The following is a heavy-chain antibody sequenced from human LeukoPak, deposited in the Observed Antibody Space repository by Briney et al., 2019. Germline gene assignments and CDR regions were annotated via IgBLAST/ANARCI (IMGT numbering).Heavy chain of an antibody. Sequence: GGSLRLSCAASGFTFIGYGMHWVRQAPGKGLEWVAFIQYDGNDTYYADSVKGRFTISRDNSKNTLYLQMNSLRAEDTAVYYCAKGMAATPLDYWGQGTLVTVSS. CDR3: AKGMAATPLDY. V-gene: IGHV3-30*02. CDR1: GFTFIGYG. D-gene: IGHD2-15*01. J-gene: IGHJ4*02. CDR2: IQYDGNDT.